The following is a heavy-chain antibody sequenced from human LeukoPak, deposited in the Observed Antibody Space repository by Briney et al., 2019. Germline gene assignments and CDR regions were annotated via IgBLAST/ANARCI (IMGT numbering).Heavy chain of an antibody. CDR2: IYYSGST. Sequence: SETLSLTCAVYGGSFSSYYWGWIRQPPGKGLEWIGSIYYSGSTNYNPSLKSRVTISVDTSKNQFSLKLSSVTAADTAVYYCARTDFWTGYSSGYFGYWGQGTLVTVSS. D-gene: IGHD3/OR15-3a*01. CDR3: ARTDFWTGYSSGYFGY. CDR1: GGSFSSYY. V-gene: IGHV4-34*01. J-gene: IGHJ4*02.